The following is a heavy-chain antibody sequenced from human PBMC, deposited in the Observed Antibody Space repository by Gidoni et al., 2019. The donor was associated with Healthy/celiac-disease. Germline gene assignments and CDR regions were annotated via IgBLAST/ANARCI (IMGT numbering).Heavy chain of an antibody. D-gene: IGHD2-15*01. Sequence: QLQLQESGPGLVKPSETLSLTCTVSGGSISSSSYYWGWIRQPPGKGLEWIGSIYYSGSTYYNPSLKSRVTISVDTSKNQFSLKLSSVTAADTAVYYCARHSIVVVVAATPSWFDPWGQGTLVTVSS. CDR1: GGSISSSSYY. V-gene: IGHV4-39*01. CDR2: IYYSGST. CDR3: ARHSIVVVVAATPSWFDP. J-gene: IGHJ5*02.